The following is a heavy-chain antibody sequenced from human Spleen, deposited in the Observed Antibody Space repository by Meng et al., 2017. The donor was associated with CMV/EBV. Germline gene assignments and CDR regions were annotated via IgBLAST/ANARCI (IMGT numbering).Heavy chain of an antibody. CDR3: ARVTSGWYAPFDD. J-gene: IGHJ4*02. V-gene: IGHV3-30*02. Sequence: GESLKISCAASGFTFSSYGIHWVRQAPGKGLEWVAFIQYDGDDKNYVDSVKGRFTISRDNSKNRMYLQMNRLRAEDTAVYYCARVTSGWYAPFDDWGQGTLVTVSS. D-gene: IGHD6-19*01. CDR1: GFTFSSYG. CDR2: IQYDGDDK.